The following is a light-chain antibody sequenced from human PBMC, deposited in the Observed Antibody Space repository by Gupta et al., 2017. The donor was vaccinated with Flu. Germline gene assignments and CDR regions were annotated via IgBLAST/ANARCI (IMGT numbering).Light chain of an antibody. J-gene: IGLJ3*02. CDR1: SSNIENNF. CDR2: RSV. CDR3: GSWDDSLNGWV. Sequence: QSVLTHPPSASGTAGHSIPMSCSGTSSNIENNFVYWYQHFPGMAPKLLIYRSVRRPSGVPGRFSASKSGTSATLAISEFRAEDEADYYCGSWDDSLNGWVFGAGTKVTVL. V-gene: IGLV1-47*01.